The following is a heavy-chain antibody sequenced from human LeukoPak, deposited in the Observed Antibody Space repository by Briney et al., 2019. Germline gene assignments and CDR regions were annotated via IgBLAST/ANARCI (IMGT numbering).Heavy chain of an antibody. Sequence: GRSLRLSCAASGFTFSDYAMHWVRQAPGKGLEWVAVISKDGSDKYYPGSVRGRFTIPRDNSKNTIYPQMDSLRAEDTAIYYCARDYWWNYDYWGQGTLVTVSS. D-gene: IGHD1-7*01. CDR2: ISKDGSDK. V-gene: IGHV3-30-3*01. J-gene: IGHJ4*02. CDR1: GFTFSDYA. CDR3: ARDYWWNYDY.